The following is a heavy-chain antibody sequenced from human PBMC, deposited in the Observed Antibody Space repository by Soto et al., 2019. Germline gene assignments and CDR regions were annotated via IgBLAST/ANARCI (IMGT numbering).Heavy chain of an antibody. CDR3: ARVGRFWSGYRDAFDI. CDR1: EFTFSDYY. Sequence: GGSLRLSCAASEFTFSDYYMSWIRQAPGKGLEWVSYISSSGSTMYYADSVKGRFTISRGNAKNSLYLQMNSLRAEDTAVYYCARVGRFWSGYRDAFDIWGQGTMVTVSS. V-gene: IGHV3-11*01. CDR2: ISSSGSTM. J-gene: IGHJ3*02. D-gene: IGHD3-3*01.